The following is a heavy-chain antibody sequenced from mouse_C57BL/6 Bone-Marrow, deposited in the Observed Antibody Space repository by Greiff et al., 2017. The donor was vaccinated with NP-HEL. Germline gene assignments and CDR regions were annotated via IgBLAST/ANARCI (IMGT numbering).Heavy chain of an antibody. CDR3: AREKLGRWGYFDY. D-gene: IGHD4-1*01. Sequence: EVKLMESGPGLVKPSQSLSLTCSVTGYSITSGYYWNWIRQLPGNKLEWMGYISYDGSNNYNPSLKNRISITRDTAKNQFVLKLNSVTTEDTATYYCAREKLGRWGYFDYGGQGTTLTVSA. V-gene: IGHV3-6*01. CDR1: GYSITSGYY. J-gene: IGHJ2*01. CDR2: ISYDGSN.